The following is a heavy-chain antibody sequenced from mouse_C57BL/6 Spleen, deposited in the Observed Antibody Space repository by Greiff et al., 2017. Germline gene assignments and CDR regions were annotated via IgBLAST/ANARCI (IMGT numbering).Heavy chain of an antibody. D-gene: IGHD1-1*01. Sequence: VQLQQPGAELVRPGSSVKLSCKASGYTFTSYWMHWVKQRPIQGLEWIGNIDPSDSETHYNQKFKDKATLTVDKSSSTAYMQLSSLTSEDSAVYYCARGYYYGSSWEAWFAYWGQGTLVTVAA. CDR3: ARGYYYGSSWEAWFAY. CDR2: IDPSDSET. J-gene: IGHJ3*01. V-gene: IGHV1-52*01. CDR1: GYTFTSYW.